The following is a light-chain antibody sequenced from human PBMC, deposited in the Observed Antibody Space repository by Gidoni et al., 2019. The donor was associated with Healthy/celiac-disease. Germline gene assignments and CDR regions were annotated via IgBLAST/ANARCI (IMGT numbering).Light chain of an antibody. CDR1: QIVSSY. CDR2: DAS. V-gene: IGKV3-11*01. CDR3: QQRSNWPPLT. J-gene: IGKJ4*01. Sequence: EIVLTQSPATLSLSPGERATLSCRASQIVSSYLAWYQQKPGKAPRLLIYDASNRATGIPARFSGSGSGTDFTLTISSLEPEDFAVYYCQQRSNWPPLTFGGGTKVENK.